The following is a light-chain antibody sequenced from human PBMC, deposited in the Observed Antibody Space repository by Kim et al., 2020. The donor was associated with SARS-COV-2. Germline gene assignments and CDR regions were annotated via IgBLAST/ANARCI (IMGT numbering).Light chain of an antibody. V-gene: IGKV3-20*01. Sequence: LSPGERATLSCRASQSVSSSYLAWYQQKPGQAPRLLIYGASSRATGIPDRFSGSGSGTDFTLTISRLEPEDFAVYYCQQYGSSPYTFGQGAKLEI. CDR1: QSVSSSY. CDR2: GAS. CDR3: QQYGSSPYT. J-gene: IGKJ2*01.